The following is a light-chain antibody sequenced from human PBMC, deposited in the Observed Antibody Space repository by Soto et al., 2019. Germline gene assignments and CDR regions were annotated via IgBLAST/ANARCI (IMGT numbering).Light chain of an antibody. V-gene: IGKV1-39*01. Sequence: DIQMTQSPSSLSASVGDIVTITCRASQTISNYLNWYQQQPGKAPKLLIYAASSLQSGVPSRLSGSGSGTDFTLTISSLQPEDFATYYCQQCYSSPLTFGGGTTVDIK. CDR2: AAS. CDR1: QTISNY. J-gene: IGKJ4*01. CDR3: QQCYSSPLT.